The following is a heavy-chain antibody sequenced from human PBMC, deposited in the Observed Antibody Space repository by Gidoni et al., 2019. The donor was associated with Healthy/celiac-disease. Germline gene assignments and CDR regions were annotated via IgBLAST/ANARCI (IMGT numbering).Heavy chain of an antibody. CDR2: INHSGST. V-gene: IGHV4-34*01. CDR1: GGSFRGYY. J-gene: IGHJ4*02. CDR3: ARASPPLRYSGSYYQDY. D-gene: IGHD1-26*01. Sequence: QVHLQLWGPGLFMPSETRSPTCPVYGGSFRGYYWSWIRQPPGKGLEWIGEINHSGSTNYNPYLKRRVTISVDTSKTQFSLKLSSVTAADTAVYYCARASPPLRYSGSYYQDYWGQGTLVTVSS.